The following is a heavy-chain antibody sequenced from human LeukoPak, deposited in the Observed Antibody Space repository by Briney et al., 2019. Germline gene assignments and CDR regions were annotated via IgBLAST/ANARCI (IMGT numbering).Heavy chain of an antibody. Sequence: ASETLPLTCTVSGGSISSGSCYWSWIRQPAGKGLEWIGRIYTSGSTNYNPSLKSRVTISVDTSKNQFSLKLSSVTAADTAVYYCARGGPIFASDCWGQGTLVTVSS. CDR3: ARGGPIFASDC. CDR1: GGSISSGSCY. D-gene: IGHD3-3*01. J-gene: IGHJ4*02. V-gene: IGHV4-61*02. CDR2: IYTSGST.